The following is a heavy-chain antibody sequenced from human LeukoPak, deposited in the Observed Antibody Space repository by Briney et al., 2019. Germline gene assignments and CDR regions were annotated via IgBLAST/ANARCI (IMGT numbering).Heavy chain of an antibody. J-gene: IGHJ4*02. CDR3: ARPKYSSSWQIFDY. Sequence: GGCLRLSCAASGFTFSDYYVSWIRQAPGKGLEWVSYISSSGNTIYYADSVKGRFTISRDNAKNSLYLQMNSLRAEDTAVYYCARPKYSSSWQIFDYWGQETLVTASS. CDR2: ISSSGNTI. CDR1: GFTFSDYY. D-gene: IGHD6-13*01. V-gene: IGHV3-11*01.